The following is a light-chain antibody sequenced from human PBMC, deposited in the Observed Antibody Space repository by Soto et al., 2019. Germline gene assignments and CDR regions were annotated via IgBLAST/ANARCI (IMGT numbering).Light chain of an antibody. Sequence: QSALTQPPSASGSPGQSVAISCTGTSSDVGGYSYVSWYQQHPGKAPKLMIYEVSKRPSGVPDRFSGSKSGNTASLAISGLQSEDEADYYCAAWDDSLNGYWVFGGGTKLTVL. CDR3: AAWDDSLNGYWV. V-gene: IGLV2-8*01. CDR1: SSDVGGYSY. J-gene: IGLJ3*02. CDR2: EVS.